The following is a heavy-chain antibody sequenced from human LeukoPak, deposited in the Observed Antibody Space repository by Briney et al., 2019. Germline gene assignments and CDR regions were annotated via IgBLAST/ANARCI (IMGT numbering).Heavy chain of an antibody. Sequence: MPSETLSLTCTVSGGSMTNYYWSWIRQPPGKGLEWIGYIYYSGSTNYNPSLKSRVTISVDTSKNQFSLKLSSVTAADTAVYYCARYDSSGSLAFDIWGQGTMVTVSS. CDR2: IYYSGST. CDR3: ARYDSSGSLAFDI. J-gene: IGHJ3*02. CDR1: GGSMTNYY. V-gene: IGHV4-59*08. D-gene: IGHD3-22*01.